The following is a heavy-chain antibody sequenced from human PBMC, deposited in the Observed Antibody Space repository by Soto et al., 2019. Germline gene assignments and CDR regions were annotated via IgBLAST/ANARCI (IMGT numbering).Heavy chain of an antibody. Sequence: EVQLVESGGGLVKPGGSLRLSCAASGFTFSSYSMNWVRQAPGKGLEWVSSISSSSSYIYYADSVKGRFTISSDNAKNSLYLQMNSLRAEDTAVYYCARDGSSGWVYWGQGTLVTVSS. V-gene: IGHV3-21*01. CDR2: ISSSSSYI. CDR3: ARDGSSGWVY. CDR1: GFTFSSYS. J-gene: IGHJ4*02. D-gene: IGHD6-19*01.